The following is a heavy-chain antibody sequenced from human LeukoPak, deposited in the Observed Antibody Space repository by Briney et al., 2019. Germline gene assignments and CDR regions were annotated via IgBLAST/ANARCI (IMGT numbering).Heavy chain of an antibody. J-gene: IGHJ4*02. CDR3: ARVGGCSSTSCYNY. Sequence: ASVKVSCKASGYTFTSYGISWVRQAPGQGLEWMGWISAYNGNTNYAQKLQGRVTITADESTSTAYMELSSLRSEDTAVYYCARVGGCSSTSCYNYWGQGTLVTVSS. D-gene: IGHD2-2*02. V-gene: IGHV1-18*01. CDR2: ISAYNGNT. CDR1: GYTFTSYG.